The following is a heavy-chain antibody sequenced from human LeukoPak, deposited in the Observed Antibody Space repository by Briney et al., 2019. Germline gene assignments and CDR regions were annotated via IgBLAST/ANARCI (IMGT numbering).Heavy chain of an antibody. D-gene: IGHD2-2*01. Sequence: GESLKISCKGSGYSFTSYWIGWVRQMPGKGLEWMGTIYPDDSDTRYSPSFQGQVTISADKSISTAYLQWSTLKASDTAMYYCARGPDCTSSSCFVDAFDIWGQGTLVTVSS. V-gene: IGHV5-51*01. CDR2: IYPDDSDT. J-gene: IGHJ3*02. CDR1: GYSFTSYW. CDR3: ARGPDCTSSSCFVDAFDI.